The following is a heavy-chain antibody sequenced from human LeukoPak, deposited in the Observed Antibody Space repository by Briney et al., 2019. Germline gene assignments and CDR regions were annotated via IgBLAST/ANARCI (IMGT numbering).Heavy chain of an antibody. D-gene: IGHD4-17*01. Sequence: SETLSLTCTVSGGDISSYYWSWLRQPPGKGLEWIGYIYYSGSTNYNPSLKSRVTISVDTSKNQFSLKLSSVTAADTAVYYCARDIGGDLDYWGQGTLVTVSS. J-gene: IGHJ4*02. V-gene: IGHV4-59*01. CDR1: GGDISSYY. CDR2: IYYSGST. CDR3: ARDIGGDLDY.